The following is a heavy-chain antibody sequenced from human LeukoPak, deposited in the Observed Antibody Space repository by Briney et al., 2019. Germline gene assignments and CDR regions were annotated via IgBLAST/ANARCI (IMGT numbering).Heavy chain of an antibody. J-gene: IGHJ4*02. Sequence: LVKVSCKASGGTFSSYAISWVRQAPGQGLEWMGRIIPILGIANYAQKFQGRVTITADKSTSTAYMELSSLRSEDTAVYYCARVGSSWLYYFDYWGQGTLVTVSS. CDR3: ARVGSSWLYYFDY. CDR2: IIPILGIA. CDR1: GGTFSSYA. V-gene: IGHV1-69*04. D-gene: IGHD6-13*01.